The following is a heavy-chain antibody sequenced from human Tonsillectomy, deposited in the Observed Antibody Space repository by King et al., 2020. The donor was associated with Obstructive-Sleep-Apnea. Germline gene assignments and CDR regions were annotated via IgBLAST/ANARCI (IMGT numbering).Heavy chain of an antibody. Sequence: VQLVESGGGLVQPGGSLRLSCAASGFTLSNYAMSWVRQAPGKGLEWVSTISGSGGSTYYADSVKGRFTISRDNSKNTLYLQMNSLRAEDTAVYYCAKGVFGVVRNNCFDPWGQGTLDTVSS. CDR3: AKGVFGVVRNNCFDP. CDR2: ISGSGGST. V-gene: IGHV3-23*04. J-gene: IGHJ5*02. CDR1: GFTLSNYA. D-gene: IGHD3-3*01.